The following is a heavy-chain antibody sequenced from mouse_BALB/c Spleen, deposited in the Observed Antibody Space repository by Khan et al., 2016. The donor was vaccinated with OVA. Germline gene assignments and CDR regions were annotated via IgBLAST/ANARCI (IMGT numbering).Heavy chain of an antibody. V-gene: IGHV3-2*02. CDR3: ARSGYEAWFAY. Sequence: EVQLVESGPGLVKPSQSLSLTCTVTGYSITSDYAWNWIRQFPRNKLEWMGYISYSGSTNYHPSLKSRISITRDTSKHQFFLQLNSVTTEDTATYFCARSGYEAWFAYWGQGTLVTVSA. CDR1: GYSITSDYA. D-gene: IGHD2-14*01. CDR2: ISYSGST. J-gene: IGHJ3*01.